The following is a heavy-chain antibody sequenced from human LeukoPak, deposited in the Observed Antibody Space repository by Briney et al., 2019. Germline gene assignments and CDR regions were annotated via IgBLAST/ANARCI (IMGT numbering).Heavy chain of an antibody. CDR3: ARQVGSGRFDP. J-gene: IGHJ5*02. Sequence: SVKVSCKASGGTFSSYAISWVRQAPGQGLEWMGRIIPIFGTANYAQKFQGRVTITTDESTSTAYMERSSLRSEDTAVYYCARQVGSGRFDPWGQGTLVTVSS. V-gene: IGHV1-69*05. CDR1: GGTFSSYA. CDR2: IIPIFGTA. D-gene: IGHD3-16*01.